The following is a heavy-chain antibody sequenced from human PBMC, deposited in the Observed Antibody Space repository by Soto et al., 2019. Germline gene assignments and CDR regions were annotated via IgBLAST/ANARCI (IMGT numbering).Heavy chain of an antibody. J-gene: IGHJ6*02. CDR2: INHSGST. Sequence: SETLSLTCAVYGGSFSGYYWSWIRQPPGKGLEWIGEINHSGSTNYNPSLKSRVTISVDTSKNQFSLKLSYVTAADTAVYYCARGAVAGTTYYYYGMDVWGQGTTVTVSS. D-gene: IGHD6-19*01. V-gene: IGHV4-34*01. CDR1: GGSFSGYY. CDR3: ARGAVAGTTYYYYGMDV.